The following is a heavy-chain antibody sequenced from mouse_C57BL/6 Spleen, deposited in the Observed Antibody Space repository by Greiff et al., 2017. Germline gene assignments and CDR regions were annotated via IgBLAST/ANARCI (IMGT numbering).Heavy chain of an antibody. V-gene: IGHV5-9-1*02. CDR2: ISSGGDYI. J-gene: IGHJ4*01. CDR3: TRVGYAMDY. Sequence: EVNVVESGEGLVKPGGSLKLSCAASGFTFSSYAMSWVRQTPEKRLEWVAYISSGGDYIYYADTVQGRFTISRDNARNTLYLQMSSLKSEDTAMYYCTRVGYAMDYWGQGTSVTVSS. CDR1: GFTFSSYA.